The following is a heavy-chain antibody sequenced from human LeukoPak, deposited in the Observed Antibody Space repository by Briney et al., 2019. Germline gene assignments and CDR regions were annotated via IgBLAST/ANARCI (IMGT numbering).Heavy chain of an antibody. CDR3: ARARYIRQLADVFDY. Sequence: SETLSLTCTVSGGSISNSNYYWGWIRQPPGKGLEWIGSIYYSAFTYHNPSLKSRVTISVDTSKNQFSLKLSSVTAADTAVYYCARARYIRQLADVFDYWGQGTLVTVSS. D-gene: IGHD6-6*01. J-gene: IGHJ4*02. V-gene: IGHV4-39*07. CDR1: GGSISNSNYY. CDR2: IYYSAFT.